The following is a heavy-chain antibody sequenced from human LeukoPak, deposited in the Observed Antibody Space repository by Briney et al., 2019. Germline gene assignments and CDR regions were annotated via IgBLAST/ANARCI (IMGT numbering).Heavy chain of an antibody. CDR2: IIPILGIA. V-gene: IGHV1-69*04. Sequence: SVKVSCKASGGTFSSYAISWVRQAPGQGLEWMGRIIPILGIANYAQKFQGRVTITADKSASTAYMELSSLRSEDTAVYYCARESEMATILVPYYYGMDVWGQGTTVTVSS. D-gene: IGHD5-24*01. J-gene: IGHJ6*02. CDR3: ARESEMATILVPYYYGMDV. CDR1: GGTFSSYA.